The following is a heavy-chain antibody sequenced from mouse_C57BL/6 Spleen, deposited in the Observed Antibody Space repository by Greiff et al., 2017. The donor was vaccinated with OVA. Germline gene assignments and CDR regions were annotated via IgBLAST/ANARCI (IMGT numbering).Heavy chain of an antibody. CDR1: GYAFSSSW. Sequence: VQLQESGPELVKPGASVKISCKASGYAFSSSWMNWVKQRPGKGLEWIGRIYPGDGGTNYNGKFKGKATLTADKSSSTAYMQLSSLTSEDSAVYFCARSEAYYNYAMDYWGQGTSVTVSS. CDR2: IYPGDGGT. V-gene: IGHV1-82*01. D-gene: IGHD2-12*01. CDR3: ARSEAYYNYAMDY. J-gene: IGHJ4*01.